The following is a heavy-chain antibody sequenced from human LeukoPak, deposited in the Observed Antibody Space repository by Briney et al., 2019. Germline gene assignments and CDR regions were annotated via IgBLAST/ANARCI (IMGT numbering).Heavy chain of an antibody. Sequence: SETLSLTCTVSGGSISSYHWSWIRQPPGKGLEWIGYIYHSGSTNYNPSLKSRVTISVDTSKNQFSLKLSSVTAADTAVYYCARGGYTYYYYYGMDVWGQGTTVTVSS. CDR3: ARGGYTYYYYYGMDV. V-gene: IGHV4-59*12. CDR1: GGSISSYH. D-gene: IGHD6-25*01. J-gene: IGHJ6*02. CDR2: IYHSGST.